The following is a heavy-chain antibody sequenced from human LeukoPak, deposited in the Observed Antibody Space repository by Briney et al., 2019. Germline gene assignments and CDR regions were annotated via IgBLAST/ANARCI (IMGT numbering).Heavy chain of an antibody. CDR3: ARTYIDYLPL. Sequence: PSQTLSLTCTVSGSSITSDDYSWSWIRQPPGKGLEWIGYIYYSGNTYYNPSLKSRVTISVDTSKNQFSLKLSSVTAADTAVYYCARTYIDYLPLWGQGTLVTVSS. J-gene: IGHJ4*02. D-gene: IGHD4-11*01. V-gene: IGHV4-30-4*01. CDR1: GSSITSDDYS. CDR2: IYYSGNT.